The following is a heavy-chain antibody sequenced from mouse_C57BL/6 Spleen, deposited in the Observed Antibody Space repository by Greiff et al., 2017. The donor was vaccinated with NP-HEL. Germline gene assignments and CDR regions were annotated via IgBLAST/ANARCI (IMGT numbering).Heavy chain of an antibody. CDR2: ISSGGDYI. CDR1: GFTFSSYA. CDR3: TRGVPYDYEGYFDV. V-gene: IGHV5-9-1*02. Sequence: EVKLMESGEGLVKPGGSLKLSCAASGFTFSSYAMSWVRQTPEKRLEWVAYISSGGDYIYYADTVKGRFTISRDNARNTLYLQMSSLKSEDTAMYYCTRGVPYDYEGYFDVWGTGTTVTVSS. D-gene: IGHD2-4*01. J-gene: IGHJ1*03.